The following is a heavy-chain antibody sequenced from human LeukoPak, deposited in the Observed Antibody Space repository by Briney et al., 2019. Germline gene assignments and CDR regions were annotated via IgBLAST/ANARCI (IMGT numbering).Heavy chain of an antibody. V-gene: IGHV4-38-2*02. J-gene: IGHJ4*02. CDR1: GYSISSGYY. CDR2: IDHGGSS. D-gene: IGHD6-13*01. Sequence: SETLSLTCTVSGYSISSGYYWGWIRQPPGKGLEWIGNIDHGGSSIYNSSLRSRVTISRDTSKNQFSLKLSSVTAADTAVYYCARTPYEQQPFEDWGQGTLVTVSS. CDR3: ARTPYEQQPFED.